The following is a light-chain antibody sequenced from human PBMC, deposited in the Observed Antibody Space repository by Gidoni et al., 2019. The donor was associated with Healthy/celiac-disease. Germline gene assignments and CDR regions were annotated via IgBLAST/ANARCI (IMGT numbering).Light chain of an antibody. V-gene: IGKV2-28*01. CDR2: AGS. CDR3: MQALQTPLT. CDR1: QSLLHSNGYNY. Sequence: DIVMHQSPLSLPVTPGEPASTSCRSSQSLLHSNGYNYLDWYLQKPGQSPQLLIYAGSNRASGVPDRFSGSGSGTDFTLKISRVEAEDVGVYYCMQALQTPLTFGPGTKVEIK. J-gene: IGKJ3*01.